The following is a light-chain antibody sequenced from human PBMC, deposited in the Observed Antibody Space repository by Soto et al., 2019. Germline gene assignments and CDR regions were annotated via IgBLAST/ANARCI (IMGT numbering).Light chain of an antibody. CDR2: STN. CDR1: SGSVSTNYY. CDR3: VLYMGSGIWV. V-gene: IGLV8-61*01. J-gene: IGLJ7*01. Sequence: QAVVTQEPSFSVSPGGTVTLTCGLSSGSVSTNYYPSWYQQTPGQAPRTLIHSTNTRSSGVPDRFSGSILGNKAALTITGAQADDESDYYCVLYMGSGIWVFGGGTQLTVL.